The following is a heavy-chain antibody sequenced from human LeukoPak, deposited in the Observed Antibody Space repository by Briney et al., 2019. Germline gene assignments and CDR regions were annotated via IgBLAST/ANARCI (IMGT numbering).Heavy chain of an antibody. CDR2: IYYSGST. V-gene: IGHV4-59*01. J-gene: IGHJ2*01. CDR3: ARDFQNSYGLGWYFDL. Sequence: SETLSLTCRVSGGSISSYYWSWIRQPPGKGLEWIGYIYYSGSTNYNPSLKSRVTISVDTSKNQFSLKLSSVTAADTAVYYCARDFQNSYGLGWYFDLWGRGNLVTVSS. CDR1: GGSISSYY. D-gene: IGHD5-18*01.